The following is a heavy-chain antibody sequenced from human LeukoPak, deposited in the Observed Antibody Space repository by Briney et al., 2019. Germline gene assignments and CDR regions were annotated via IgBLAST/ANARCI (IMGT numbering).Heavy chain of an antibody. D-gene: IGHD2/OR15-2a*01. CDR3: ARHKSTSPPFDY. J-gene: IGHJ4*02. CDR2: IYTSGST. Sequence: SETLSLTCTVSGGSISSYYWSWIRQPPGKGLGWIGYIYTSGSTNYIPSLKSRVTISVDTSKNQFSLKLSSVTAADTAVYYCARHKSTSPPFDYWGQGTLVTVSS. CDR1: GGSISSYY. V-gene: IGHV4-4*09.